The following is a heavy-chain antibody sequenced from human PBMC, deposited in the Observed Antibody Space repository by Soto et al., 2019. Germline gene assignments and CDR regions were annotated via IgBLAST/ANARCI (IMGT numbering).Heavy chain of an antibody. CDR1: GGTFNTYA. D-gene: IGHD3-10*01. V-gene: IGHV1-69*19. CDR3: AREVQVHTPAFVY. CDR2: ISPMFGAA. Sequence: QVQLVQSGAEMKKPGSSVKVSCQSSGGTFNTYAMNWVRQAPGQGPEWMGDISPMFGAANYAPKFQGRVTITADESTDTSYMQLSSLTSEDTAVYFCAREVQVHTPAFVYWGQGTLVTVSS. J-gene: IGHJ4*02.